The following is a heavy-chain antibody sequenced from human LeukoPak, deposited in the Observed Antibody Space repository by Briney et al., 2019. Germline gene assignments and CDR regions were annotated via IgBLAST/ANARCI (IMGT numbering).Heavy chain of an antibody. J-gene: IGHJ4*02. CDR1: GFSFGYYA. V-gene: IGHV3-21*04. D-gene: IGHD6-6*01. CDR3: ARSYSSSPPFDY. CDR2: ISSSGDFK. Sequence: PGGSLRLSCAASGFSFGYYAMSWVRQAPGKGLEWVSSISSSGDFKYSADSVQGRFTVSRDNAGNSLYLQMNSLRSDDTAVYYCARSYSSSPPFDYWGQGTLVTVSS.